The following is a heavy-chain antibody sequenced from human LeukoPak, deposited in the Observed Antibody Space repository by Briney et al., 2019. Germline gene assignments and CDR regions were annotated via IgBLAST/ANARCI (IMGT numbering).Heavy chain of an antibody. V-gene: IGHV3-20*01. CDR3: ARVPYDSSGLMKWYFDL. J-gene: IGHJ2*01. CDR1: GFTFDDYG. CDR2: INWNGGST. D-gene: IGHD3-22*01. Sequence: QPGGSLRLSCAASGFTFDDYGMNWVRHAPGKGLEWVSGINWNGGSTGYADSVKGRFTISRDNAKNSLYLQMNSLRAEDTALYHCARVPYDSSGLMKWYFDLWGRGTLVTVSS.